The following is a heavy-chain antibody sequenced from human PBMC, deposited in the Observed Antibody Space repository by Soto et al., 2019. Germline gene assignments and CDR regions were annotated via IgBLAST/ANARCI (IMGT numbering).Heavy chain of an antibody. V-gene: IGHV1-69*01. CDR1: GGTFSSYA. CDR2: IIPIFGTA. Sequence: QVQLVQSGAEVKKPGSSVKVSCKASGGTFSSYAISWVRQAPGQGLEWMGGIIPIFGTANYAQKFQGRVTITADESTSTAYMELSSLRSEDTAVYYCARDDDDFWSGYQNYYYGMDVWGQGTTVTVSS. J-gene: IGHJ6*02. CDR3: ARDDDDFWSGYQNYYYGMDV. D-gene: IGHD3-3*01.